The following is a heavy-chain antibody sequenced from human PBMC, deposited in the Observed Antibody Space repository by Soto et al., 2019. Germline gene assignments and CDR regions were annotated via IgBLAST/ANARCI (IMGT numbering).Heavy chain of an antibody. CDR3: ARDRTLTDESYYYYYYMDV. J-gene: IGHJ6*03. V-gene: IGHV3-53*04. Sequence: GGSLRLSCAASGFTVSSNYMSWVRQAPGKGLEWVSVIYSGGSTYYADSVKGRFTISRHNSKNTLYLQMNSLRAEDTAVYYCARDRTLTDESYYYYYYMDVWGKGTTVTVSS. CDR1: GFTVSSNY. D-gene: IGHD3-9*01. CDR2: IYSGGST.